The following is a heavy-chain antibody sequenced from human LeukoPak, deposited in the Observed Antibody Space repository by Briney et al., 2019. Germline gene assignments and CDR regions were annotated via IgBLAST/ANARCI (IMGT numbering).Heavy chain of an antibody. Sequence: SETLSLTCTVSGGSITSYYWSWIRQPAGKGLEWIGRIYSSGNTNYNPSLNSRVTISVDKSKNQFSLKLSSVTAADTAVYYCASREYSSSWPEALFDYWGQGTLVTVSS. D-gene: IGHD6-13*01. CDR1: GGSITSYY. V-gene: IGHV4-4*07. CDR3: ASREYSSSWPEALFDY. J-gene: IGHJ4*02. CDR2: IYSSGNT.